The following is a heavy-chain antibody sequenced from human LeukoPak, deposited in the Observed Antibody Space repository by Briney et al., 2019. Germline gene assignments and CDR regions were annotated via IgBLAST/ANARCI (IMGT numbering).Heavy chain of an antibody. CDR2: ISSSSSSYI. V-gene: IGHV3-21*01. J-gene: IGHJ4*02. Sequence: GGSLRLSCAASGFTFSNAWMSWVRQAPGKGLEWVSSISSSSSSYIYYADSVKGRFTISRDNAKKLLYLQMNSLRAEEMAVYYCARVRLWFGEFYYFDYWGQGTLVTVS. CDR1: GFTFSNAW. CDR3: ARVRLWFGEFYYFDY. D-gene: IGHD3-10*01.